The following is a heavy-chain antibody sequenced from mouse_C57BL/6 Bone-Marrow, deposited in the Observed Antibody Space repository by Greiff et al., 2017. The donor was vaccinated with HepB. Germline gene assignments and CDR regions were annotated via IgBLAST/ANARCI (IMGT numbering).Heavy chain of an antibody. V-gene: IGHV1-59*01. D-gene: IGHD3-3*01. J-gene: IGHJ1*03. Sequence: QVQLQQPGAELVRPGTSVKLSCKASGYTFTSYWMHWVKQRPGQGLEWIGVIDPSDSYTNYNQKFKGKATLTVDTSSSTAYMQLSSLTSEDSAVYYCAREGREWYFDGWGTGTTVTVSS. CDR1: GYTFTSYW. CDR2: IDPSDSYT. CDR3: AREGREWYFDG.